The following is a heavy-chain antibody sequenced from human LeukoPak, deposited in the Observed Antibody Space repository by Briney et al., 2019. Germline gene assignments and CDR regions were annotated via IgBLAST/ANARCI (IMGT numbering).Heavy chain of an antibody. Sequence: GGSLRLSCAASGFTFSDAWMNWVRQAPGKGLEWVGRIKSKTDGGTADCVAPVKGRFTISREDSKNTLYLQMNSLKIEDTAVYYCTTDPFYSVSDVTWGQGTLVTVSS. CDR2: IKSKTDGGTA. CDR3: TTDPFYSVSDVT. J-gene: IGHJ4*02. V-gene: IGHV3-15*01. CDR1: GFTFSDAW. D-gene: IGHD5/OR15-5a*01.